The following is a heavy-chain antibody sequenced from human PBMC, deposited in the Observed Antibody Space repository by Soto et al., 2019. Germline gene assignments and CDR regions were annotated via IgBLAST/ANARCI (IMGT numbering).Heavy chain of an antibody. D-gene: IGHD1-1*01. CDR3: ARGPRVSSTGTGAH. Sequence: GGSLRLSCSVSGFTFSAYWMHWVRQVPGKGLTWVSRISDDGSTATYADSVKGRFVISRDNAKNSLYLEMNTLRAYDSGLYYCARGPRVSSTGTGAHWGRGTLVTVSS. CDR2: ISDDGSTA. J-gene: IGHJ4*02. V-gene: IGHV3-74*01. CDR1: GFTFSAYW.